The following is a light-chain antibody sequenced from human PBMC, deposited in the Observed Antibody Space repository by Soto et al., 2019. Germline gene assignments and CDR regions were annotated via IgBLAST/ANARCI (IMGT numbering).Light chain of an antibody. CDR3: QQRSNWPLT. V-gene: IGKV3-11*01. CDR2: DAS. Sequence: EIVLTQSPATLSLSPGERGTVSCRASQSVSNYLAWYQQIPGQAPRLLIYDASNRATGIPARFSGSGSGTDFTLTISSLETEDFAVYYCQQRSNWPLTFGGGTKVEIK. CDR1: QSVSNY. J-gene: IGKJ4*01.